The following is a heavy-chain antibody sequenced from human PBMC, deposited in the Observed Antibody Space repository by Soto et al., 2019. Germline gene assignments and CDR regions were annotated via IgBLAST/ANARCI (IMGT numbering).Heavy chain of an antibody. CDR2: IKSDGSNT. CDR3: ARSIPGHYGVDV. CDR1: GFDINTYW. D-gene: IGHD6-6*01. Sequence: EVQLVESGGALVQPRGSLGLSCEASGFDINTYWMHWVRQGPGKGLVWVSRIKSDGSNTDYADSVKGRITISRDNAKNTLYLQLHSLRAEDTTVYYCARSIPGHYGVDVWGQGTTVTVSS. J-gene: IGHJ6*02. V-gene: IGHV3-74*01.